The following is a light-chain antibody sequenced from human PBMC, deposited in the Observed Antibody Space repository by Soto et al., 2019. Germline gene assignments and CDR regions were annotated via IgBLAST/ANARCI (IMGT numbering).Light chain of an antibody. CDR3: SAYTSRSTLV. V-gene: IGLV2-14*01. J-gene: IGLJ2*01. Sequence: QSVLTQPASVSGSPGQSIIISCNGTRRDVGAYNLVSWYQQPPGKAPQLLIYEVRNRPSGISSRFSGSRSGNTASLTISSLLPEDEADYYCSAYTSRSTLVFGGGPKLTVL. CDR1: RRDVGAYNL. CDR2: EVR.